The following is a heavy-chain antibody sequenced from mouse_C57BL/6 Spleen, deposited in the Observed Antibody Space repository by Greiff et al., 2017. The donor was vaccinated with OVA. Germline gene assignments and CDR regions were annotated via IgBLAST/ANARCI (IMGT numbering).Heavy chain of an antibody. CDR2: INPNNGGT. CDR3: ARGYSNYGSWFAY. D-gene: IGHD2-5*01. J-gene: IGHJ3*01. V-gene: IGHV1-18*01. CDR1: GYTFTDYN. Sequence: VQLQQSGPELVKPGASVKIPCKASGYTFTDYNMDWVKQSHGKSLEWIGDINPNNGGTIYNQKFKGKATLTVDKSSSTAYMELRSLTSEDTAVYYCARGYSNYGSWFAYWGQGTLVTVSA.